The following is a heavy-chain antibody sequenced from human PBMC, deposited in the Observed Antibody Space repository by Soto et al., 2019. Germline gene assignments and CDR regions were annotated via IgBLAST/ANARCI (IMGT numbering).Heavy chain of an antibody. J-gene: IGHJ6*03. CDR3: ARGPPSLVIQYYYYYYMDV. Sequence: ASVKVSCKASGYTFTSYDINWVRQATGQGLEWMGWMNPNSGNTGYAQKFQGRVTMTRNTSISTAYMELSSLRSEDTAVYYCARGPPSLVIQYYYYYYMDVWGKGTTVTVSS. CDR1: GYTFTSYD. V-gene: IGHV1-8*01. CDR2: MNPNSGNT. D-gene: IGHD3-22*01.